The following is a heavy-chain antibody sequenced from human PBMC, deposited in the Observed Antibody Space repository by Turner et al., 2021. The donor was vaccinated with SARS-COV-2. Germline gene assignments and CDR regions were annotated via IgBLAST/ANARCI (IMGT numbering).Heavy chain of an antibody. CDR2: IYYSGTT. D-gene: IGHD2-2*02. Sequence: QVQLEESGPGLVEPSETLCLTCTVSAVTVRSSTYHWGWIRQPPGKGLEWIGSIYYSGTTYYNPSLNSRVTISVDTSKNQFSLKLTSVTAIDTAVYYCARRRGRDGYTRNWYFDLWGRGTLVTVSS. CDR3: ARRRGRDGYTRNWYFDL. CDR1: AVTVRSSTYH. J-gene: IGHJ2*01. V-gene: IGHV4-39*01.